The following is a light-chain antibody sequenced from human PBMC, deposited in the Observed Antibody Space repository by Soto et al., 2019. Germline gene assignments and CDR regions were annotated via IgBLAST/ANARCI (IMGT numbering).Light chain of an antibody. CDR3: CSYAGNYYV. V-gene: IGLV2-11*01. J-gene: IGLJ1*01. Sequence: QSALTQPRSVSGSPGQSVTISCTGTSSDVGGYNYVSWYQQHPGKAPKLMIYDVSKRPSGVPDRFSGSKSGNTASLTISGLQAEDEADYYCCSYAGNYYVFGTGTKLTVI. CDR1: SSDVGGYNY. CDR2: DVS.